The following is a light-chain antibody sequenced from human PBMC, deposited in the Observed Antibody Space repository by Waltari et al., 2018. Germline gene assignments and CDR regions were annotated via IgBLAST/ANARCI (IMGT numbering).Light chain of an antibody. CDR1: QSLLHSNGNTY. J-gene: IGKJ2*03. CDR2: KVS. Sequence: DVVMTQSPLSLPITPGQPAYMTCRSSQSLLHSNGNTYLSWFLQKPGQPPRRLIYKVSNRDSGVPDRFSGSGAGTDFTLKISRVEAEDVGVYYCMQGTHFPPYSFGQGTKVEIK. V-gene: IGKV2-30*02. CDR3: MQGTHFPPYS.